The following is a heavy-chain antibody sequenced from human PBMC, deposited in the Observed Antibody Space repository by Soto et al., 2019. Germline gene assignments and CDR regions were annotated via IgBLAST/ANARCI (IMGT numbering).Heavy chain of an antibody. V-gene: IGHV1-69*01. CDR3: AKDVGFQQHLFVFDL. Sequence: QVQLVQSGAEAKKPGSSVKVSCKASGGTFTDYAFSWVRQAPGQGHEWMGGIIPMFRSSNFAQKFQDRLTIFADASAGTAYMELSSLRSDDTAIYYCAKDVGFQQHLFVFDLWGQGTLVTVSS. J-gene: IGHJ4*02. CDR2: IIPMFRSS. D-gene: IGHD3-10*02. CDR1: GGTFTDYA.